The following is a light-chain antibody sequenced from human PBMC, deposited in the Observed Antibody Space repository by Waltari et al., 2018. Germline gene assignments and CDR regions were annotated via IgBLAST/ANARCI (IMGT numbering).Light chain of an antibody. Sequence: DIVMTQSPDSLAVSLGERATINCKSSQSVLYSSNNKNYLAWYQQKPGQPPKLLIYWASTRESGVPDRFSGGGSGTDFTLTSRSLQAEDVAVYYCQQYYSTPITFGQGTRLEIK. V-gene: IGKV4-1*01. CDR1: QSVLYSSNNKNY. CDR3: QQYYSTPIT. CDR2: WAS. J-gene: IGKJ5*01.